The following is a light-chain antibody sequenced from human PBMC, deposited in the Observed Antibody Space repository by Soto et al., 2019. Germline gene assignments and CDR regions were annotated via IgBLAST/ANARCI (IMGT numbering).Light chain of an antibody. V-gene: IGKV1-33*01. CDR3: QQYDNPLT. J-gene: IGKJ3*01. CDR2: DAS. CDR1: QDISNY. Sequence: DIQMTQSPSSLSESVGDRVTITCQASQDISNYLNWYQQKPGKAPKLLIYDASNLETGVPSRFSGSGSGTDFTFTISSLQPEDIATYYCQQYDNPLTFGPGTKVDIK.